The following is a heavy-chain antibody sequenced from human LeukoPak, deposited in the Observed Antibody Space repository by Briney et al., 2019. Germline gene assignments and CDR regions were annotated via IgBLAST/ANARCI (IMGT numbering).Heavy chain of an antibody. D-gene: IGHD2-2*01. V-gene: IGHV3-11*06. J-gene: IGHJ4*02. CDR3: AREGYCSSTSCQFDY. CDR1: GFTFSDYY. CDR2: ISSSSSYT. Sequence: PGGSLRLSCAASGFTFSDYYMSWIRQAPGKGLEWVSYISSSSSYTNYADSVKGRFTTSRDNAKNSLYLQMNSLRAEDTAVYYCAREGYCSSTSCQFDYWGQGTLVTVSS.